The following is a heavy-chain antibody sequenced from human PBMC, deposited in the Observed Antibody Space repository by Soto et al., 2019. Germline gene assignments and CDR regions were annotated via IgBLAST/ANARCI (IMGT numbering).Heavy chain of an antibody. CDR2: IIPIFGTA. CDR1: GGTFSSYA. CDR3: ARDSAVARHCISTSCCTLGDRHGMDV. D-gene: IGHD2-2*02. J-gene: IGHJ6*02. Sequence: QVQLVQSGAEVKKPGSSVKVSCKASGGTFSSYAISWVRQAPGQGLEWMGGIIPIFGTANYAQKFQGRVTITADESTSRAYMGLSSLRSEDTAVYYCARDSAVARHCISTSCCTLGDRHGMDVWGQGTTVTVSS. V-gene: IGHV1-69*01.